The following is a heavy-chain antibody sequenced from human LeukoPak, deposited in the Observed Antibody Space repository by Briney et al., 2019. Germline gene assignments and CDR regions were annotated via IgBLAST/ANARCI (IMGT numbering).Heavy chain of an antibody. CDR3: AKLDFYCSSTSCQFDY. Sequence: GGSLRLSCAASGFTFSSYDMHWVRQAPGKGLEWMAFIRHDGSNNYYAASVKGRFTISRDNSKNTLYLQMNSLRAEDTAVYYCAKLDFYCSSTSCQFDYWGQGTLVTVSS. J-gene: IGHJ4*02. V-gene: IGHV3-30*02. CDR2: IRHDGSNN. D-gene: IGHD2-2*01. CDR1: GFTFSSYD.